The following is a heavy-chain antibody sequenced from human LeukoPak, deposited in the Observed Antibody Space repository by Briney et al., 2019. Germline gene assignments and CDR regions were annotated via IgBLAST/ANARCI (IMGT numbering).Heavy chain of an antibody. V-gene: IGHV1-58*01. Sequence: GASVKVSCKASGFTFTSSAVQWVRQARGQRLEWIGWIVVGSGNTNHAQEFQERVTITRDMSTSTAYMELSSLRSEDTAVYYCAAVGGAAHAFDIWGQGTMVTVSS. CDR1: GFTFTSSA. CDR3: AAVGGAAHAFDI. J-gene: IGHJ3*02. D-gene: IGHD1-26*01. CDR2: IVVGSGNT.